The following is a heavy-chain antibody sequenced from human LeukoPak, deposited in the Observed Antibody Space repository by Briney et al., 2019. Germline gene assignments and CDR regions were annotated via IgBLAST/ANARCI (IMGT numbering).Heavy chain of an antibody. V-gene: IGHV4-59*01. CDR2: IKNNGGN. CDR3: ARDAGGTWFDP. J-gene: IGHJ5*02. CDR1: GGSISTYS. Sequence: SETLSLTCTVSGGSISTYSWNWIRQSPGQGLEWIGYIKNNGGNYNNPSLLGRVTISLDTSKNQFSLKLTSVTAADTAVYYCARDAGGTWFDPWGQGTLVTVSS.